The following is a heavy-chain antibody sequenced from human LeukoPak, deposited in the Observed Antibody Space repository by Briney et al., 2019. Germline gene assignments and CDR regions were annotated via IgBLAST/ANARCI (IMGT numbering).Heavy chain of an antibody. CDR3: AKDRYGEYSFES. CDR2: ISGSGSDT. Sequence: GGSLRLSCAASGFTFSRFAMSWVRQAPGKGLEWVSAISGSGSDTYYADSVEGRFTVSRDNSKNTLYLQMNSLRAEDTALYYCAKDRYGEYSFESWGQGTLVTVSS. D-gene: IGHD4-17*01. J-gene: IGHJ4*02. CDR1: GFTFSRFA. V-gene: IGHV3-23*01.